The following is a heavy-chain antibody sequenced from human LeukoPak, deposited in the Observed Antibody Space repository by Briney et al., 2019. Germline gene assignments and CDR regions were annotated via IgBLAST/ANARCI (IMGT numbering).Heavy chain of an antibody. CDR1: GGSISSSNW. D-gene: IGHD3-10*01. Sequence: SGTLSLTCAVSGGSISSSNWWSWVRQPPGKGLEWIGEIYHSGSTNYNPSLKSRVTISVDKSKNQFSLKLSSVTAADTAVYYCARDSSTMVRGVIGGDWGQGTLVTVFS. J-gene: IGHJ4*02. CDR3: ARDSSTMVRGVIGGD. CDR2: IYHSGST. V-gene: IGHV4-4*02.